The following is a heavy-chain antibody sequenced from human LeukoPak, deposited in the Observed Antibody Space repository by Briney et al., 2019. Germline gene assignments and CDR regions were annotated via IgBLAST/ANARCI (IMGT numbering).Heavy chain of an antibody. CDR3: ARPLERWLRIRSAFDI. D-gene: IGHD5-24*01. V-gene: IGHV3-33*08. CDR2: IWYDGSNK. CDR1: GVTFSSYG. Sequence: GRSLRLSCAASGVTFSSYGMHWVRQAPGKGLEWVAVIWYDGSNKYYADSVKGRFTISRDNSKDTLYLQMNSLRAEDTAVYYCARPLERWLRIRSAFDIWGQGTMVSVSS. J-gene: IGHJ3*02.